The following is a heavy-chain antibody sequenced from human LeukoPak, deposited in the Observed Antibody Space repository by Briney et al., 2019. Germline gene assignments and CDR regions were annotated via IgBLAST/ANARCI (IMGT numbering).Heavy chain of an antibody. Sequence: ASVKVSCKASGYTFTSYDINWVRQATGQGLEWMGWMNPNSGNTGYAQKFQGRVTMTTDTSTSTAYMELRSLRSDDTAVYYCARATRYSSSWYGFAGRFHPRTYYFDYWGQGTLVTVSS. CDR2: MNPNSGNT. J-gene: IGHJ4*02. CDR3: ARATRYSSSWYGFAGRFHPRTYYFDY. CDR1: GYTFTSYD. D-gene: IGHD6-13*01. V-gene: IGHV1-8*01.